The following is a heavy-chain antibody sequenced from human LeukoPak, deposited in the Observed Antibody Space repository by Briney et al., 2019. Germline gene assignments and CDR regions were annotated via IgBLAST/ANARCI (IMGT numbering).Heavy chain of an antibody. D-gene: IGHD2-2*01. CDR3: GRWGCGSRSPSDY. Sequence: SETLSLTCTVSGGSISSYYWSWIRQPPGPGLEWIGYIYYSGSTNYNPSLKSRVTISVDTSKNQFSLKLSSVTAAVTAVYCCGRWGCGSRSPSDYWGQGTLVTVSS. CDR1: GGSISSYY. J-gene: IGHJ4*02. CDR2: IYYSGST. V-gene: IGHV4-59*01.